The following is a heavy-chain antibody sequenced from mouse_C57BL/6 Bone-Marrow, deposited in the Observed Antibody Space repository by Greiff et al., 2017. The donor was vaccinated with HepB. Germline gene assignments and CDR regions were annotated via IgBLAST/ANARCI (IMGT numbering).Heavy chain of an antibody. CDR3: ARKWLLPSYAMDY. D-gene: IGHD2-3*01. V-gene: IGHV1-63*01. CDR1: GYTFTNYW. CDR2: IYPGGGYT. Sequence: QVHVKQSGAELVRPGTSVKMSCKASGYTFTNYWIGWAKQRPGHGLEWIGDIYPGGGYTNYNEKFKGKATLTADKSSSTAYMQFSSLTSEDSAIYYCARKWLLPSYAMDYWGQGTSVTVSS. J-gene: IGHJ4*01.